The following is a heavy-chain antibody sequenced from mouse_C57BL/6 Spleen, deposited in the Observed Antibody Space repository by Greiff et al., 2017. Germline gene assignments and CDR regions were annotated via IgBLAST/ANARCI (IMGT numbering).Heavy chain of an antibody. J-gene: IGHJ4*01. Sequence: QVQLKQSGPELVKPGASVKISCKASGYAFSSSWMNWVKQRPGKGLEWIGRIYPGDGDTNYNGKFKGKATLTAAKSSSTTYMQLISLTTEDSAIYFCARIRYYYAMDYWGQGTSVTVSS. V-gene: IGHV1-82*01. CDR3: ARIRYYYAMDY. CDR2: IYPGDGDT. CDR1: GYAFSSSW.